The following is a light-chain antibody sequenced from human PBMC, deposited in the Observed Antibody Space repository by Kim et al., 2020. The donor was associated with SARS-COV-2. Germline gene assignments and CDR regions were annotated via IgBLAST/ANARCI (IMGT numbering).Light chain of an antibody. V-gene: IGKV3-15*01. Sequence: GERATLAWRAGQSVRKDVGWYQQTRGQAPRVLVDGAATRGTGSPARFSGSGAGAEFTLVIGSLQSEDFAVYYWRQYNNWAPFTCGRGTRLEI. J-gene: IGKJ2*01. CDR1: QSVRKD. CDR3: RQYNNWAPFT. CDR2: GAA.